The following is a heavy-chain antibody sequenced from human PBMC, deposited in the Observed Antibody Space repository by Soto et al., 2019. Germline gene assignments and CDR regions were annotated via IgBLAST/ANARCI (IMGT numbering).Heavy chain of an antibody. CDR1: GYTFTDYA. V-gene: IGHV1-3*01. J-gene: IGHJ4*02. Sequence: HVELVQSGADVKKPGASVTISCKASGYTFTDYALHWVRQAPGQRLEWMGWMNAGVGNTLYSQKFQGRITITRDTSACTAYMELNSLKSEDTAIYYCARDTGYTFGSLNYWGPGTLVTVSS. D-gene: IGHD5-18*01. CDR2: MNAGVGNT. CDR3: ARDTGYTFGSLNY.